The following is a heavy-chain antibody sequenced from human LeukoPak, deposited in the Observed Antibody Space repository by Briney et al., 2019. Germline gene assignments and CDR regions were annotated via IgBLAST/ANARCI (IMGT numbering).Heavy chain of an antibody. V-gene: IGHV4-34*01. Sequence: SETLSLTCAVYGGPFSGYYWSWIRQPPGKGLEWIGEINHSGSTNYNPSLKSRVTISVDTSKNQFSLKLSSVTAADTAVYYCATGGVAGTTRGYFDYWGQGTLVTVSS. CDR2: INHSGST. CDR3: ATGGVAGTTRGYFDY. J-gene: IGHJ4*02. CDR1: GGPFSGYY. D-gene: IGHD1-7*01.